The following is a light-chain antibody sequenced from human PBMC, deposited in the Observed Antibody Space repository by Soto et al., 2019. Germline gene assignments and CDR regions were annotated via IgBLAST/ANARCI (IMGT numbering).Light chain of an antibody. V-gene: IGKV1-5*03. CDR3: QQYNSYSYT. J-gene: IGKJ2*01. CDR1: QNINSW. Sequence: DIQMTQSPSTLSASVGDRVTITCRASQNINSWLAWYQQKPGRAPKLLIYKASLLQSGVPSRFSGSGSGTEFTLTISSLLPDDSATYYCQQYNSYSYTFGPGTGLDIK. CDR2: KAS.